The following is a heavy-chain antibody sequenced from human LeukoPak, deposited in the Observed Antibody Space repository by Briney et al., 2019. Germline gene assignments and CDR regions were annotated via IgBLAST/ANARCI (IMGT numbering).Heavy chain of an antibody. D-gene: IGHD3-22*01. J-gene: IGHJ4*02. CDR3: AREKGTYYYDSSGYYYVD. CDR2: ISSSGSYK. V-gene: IGHV3-21*01. Sequence: PGGSLRLSCAASGFTFSSYSVNWVRQAPGKGLEWVSSISSSGSYKYYADSVKGRFTISRDNAKNSLYLQMNSLRAEDTAVYYCAREKGTYYYDSSGYYYVDWGQGTLVTVSS. CDR1: GFTFSSYS.